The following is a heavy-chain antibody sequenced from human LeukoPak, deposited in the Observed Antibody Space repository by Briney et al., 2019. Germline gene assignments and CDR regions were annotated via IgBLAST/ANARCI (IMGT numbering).Heavy chain of an antibody. CDR3: ARGILPYYYGMDV. CDR1: GCTFSSYA. J-gene: IGHJ6*02. V-gene: IGHV1-69*13. Sequence: ASVKVSCKASGCTFSSYAISRVRQAPGQGLEWMGGIIPIFGTANYAQKFQGRVTITADESTSTAYMELSSLRSEDTAVYYCARGILPYYYGMDVWGQGTTVTVSS. CDR2: IIPIFGTA.